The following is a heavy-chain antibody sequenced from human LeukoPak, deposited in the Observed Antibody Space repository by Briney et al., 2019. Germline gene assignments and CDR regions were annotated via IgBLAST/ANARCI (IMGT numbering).Heavy chain of an antibody. J-gene: IGHJ4*02. CDR3: ARRGCNGGSCYGY. V-gene: IGHV5-51*01. D-gene: IGHD2-15*01. CDR2: IYPGDSDT. CDR1: GYSFSNDW. Sequence: GESLKISCKGSGYSFSNDWIGWVRQMPGKGLEWMGIIYPGDSDTRYSPSFQGQVTISADKSISTAYLQWSSLEASDTAMYYCARRGCNGGSCYGYWGQGTLVIVPS.